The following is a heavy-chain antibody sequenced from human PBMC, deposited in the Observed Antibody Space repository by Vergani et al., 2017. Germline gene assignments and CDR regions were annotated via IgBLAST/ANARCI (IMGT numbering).Heavy chain of an antibody. D-gene: IGHD3-10*01. Sequence: QVQLQESGPGLVKPSETLSLTCTVSGGSISSYYWSWIRQPPGKGLEWIGYIYYSGSTNYNPSLKSRVTISVATSKNLFSLTLSSVTAADTAVYYCARAGGFGELLVSGVDYWGQGTLVTVSS. CDR3: ARAGGFGELLVSGVDY. J-gene: IGHJ4*02. CDR1: GGSISSYY. V-gene: IGHV4-59*01. CDR2: IYYSGST.